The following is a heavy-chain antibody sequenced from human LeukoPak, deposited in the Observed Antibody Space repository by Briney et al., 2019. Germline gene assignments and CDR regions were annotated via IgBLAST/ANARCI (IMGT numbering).Heavy chain of an antibody. CDR3: ATGSAVQGVIHYYYYMDV. V-gene: IGHV1-24*01. J-gene: IGHJ6*03. Sequence: GASVKVSCKVSGYTLTELSMHWVLQAPGKGLEWMGGFDPEDGETIYAQKFQGRVTMTEDTSTDTAYMELSSLRSEDTAVYYCATGSAVQGVIHYYYYMDVSGKGTTVPVSS. CDR1: GYTLTELS. CDR2: FDPEDGET. D-gene: IGHD3-16*02.